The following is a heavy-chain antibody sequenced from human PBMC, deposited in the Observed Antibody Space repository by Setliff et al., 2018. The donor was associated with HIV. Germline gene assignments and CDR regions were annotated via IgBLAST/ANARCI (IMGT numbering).Heavy chain of an antibody. J-gene: IGHJ5*02. Sequence: SETLSLTCSVSGYSISSGYYWGWIRQPPGKGLEWIGSIYQTGSTNYNPSLKSRVTVSLDMSNNQFSLKLSSVTAADAAVYYCASRVYYYDSSGYLREEGFDPWGQGTLVTVSS. CDR3: ASRVYYYDSSGYLREEGFDP. CDR1: GYSISSGYY. D-gene: IGHD3-22*01. V-gene: IGHV4-38-2*02. CDR2: IYQTGST.